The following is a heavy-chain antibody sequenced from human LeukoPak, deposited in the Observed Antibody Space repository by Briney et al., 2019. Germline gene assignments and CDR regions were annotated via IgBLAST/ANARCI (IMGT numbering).Heavy chain of an antibody. V-gene: IGHV4-31*03. D-gene: IGHD6-13*01. J-gene: IGHJ4*02. CDR3: AGGSDNSKLSY. CDR1: GGSFSSGGHY. Sequence: TSETLSLTCTVSGGSFSSGGHYWAWIRQHPGKGLEWIGCIYDSRFTYYNPSLQSRLTISVGSSENQLSLKLSSVTAADTAVYYCAGGSDNSKLSYWGQGTLVTVSS. CDR2: IYDSRFT.